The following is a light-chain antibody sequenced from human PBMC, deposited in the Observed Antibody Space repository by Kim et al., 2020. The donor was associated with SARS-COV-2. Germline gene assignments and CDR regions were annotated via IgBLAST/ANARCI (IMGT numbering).Light chain of an antibody. CDR3: QSYDRSTQWV. J-gene: IGLJ3*02. CDR1: SGNIARVY. V-gene: IGLV6-57*02. Sequence: KPVTISWTGSSGNIARVYVQWYQQRPGSAPTTVIYEDDQRPSGVPDRVSGSIDKSSSSASLTISGLMSEDEADYYCQSYDRSTQWVFGGGTQLTVL. CDR2: EDD.